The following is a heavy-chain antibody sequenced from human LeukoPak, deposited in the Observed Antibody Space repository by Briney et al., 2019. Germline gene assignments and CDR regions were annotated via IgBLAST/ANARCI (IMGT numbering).Heavy chain of an antibody. J-gene: IGHJ4*02. D-gene: IGHD3-22*01. CDR1: GFTFSSYA. V-gene: IGHV3-23*01. Sequence: GGSLRLSCAASGFTFSSYAMSWVRQAPGKGLEWVSAISGSGGSTYYADSVKGRFTISRDNSKNTLCLQMNSLRAEDTAVYYCAKDLDYYDSSGDFDYWGQGTLVTVSS. CDR3: AKDLDYYDSSGDFDY. CDR2: ISGSGGST.